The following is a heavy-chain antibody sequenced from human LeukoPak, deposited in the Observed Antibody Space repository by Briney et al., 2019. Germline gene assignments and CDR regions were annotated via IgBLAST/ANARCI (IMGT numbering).Heavy chain of an antibody. CDR1: GFTFSSFA. D-gene: IGHD3-22*01. J-gene: IGHJ4*02. V-gene: IGHV3-23*01. Sequence: GGSLRLSCAAPGFTFSSFAMSWVRQAPGKGLEWVSGIRTSGGATSYTDSVKGRFTISRDNPRNTLYMQMNSLRAEDTALYYCAIMHRYYDGSGYWVQWGQGTLVTVSS. CDR3: AIMHRYYDGSGYWVQ. CDR2: IRTSGGAT.